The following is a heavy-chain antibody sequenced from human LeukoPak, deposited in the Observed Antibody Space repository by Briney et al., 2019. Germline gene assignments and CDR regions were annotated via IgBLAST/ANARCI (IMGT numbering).Heavy chain of an antibody. Sequence: PSETLSLTCTVSGGSISSYYWSWIRQPAGKGLEWIGRIYTSGSTNYNPSLKSRVTISVDKSKNQFSLKLSSVTAADTAVYYCARPRYQLSYFDYWGQGTLVTVSS. J-gene: IGHJ4*02. CDR1: GGSISSYY. CDR3: ARPRYQLSYFDY. D-gene: IGHD2-2*01. V-gene: IGHV4-4*07. CDR2: IYTSGST.